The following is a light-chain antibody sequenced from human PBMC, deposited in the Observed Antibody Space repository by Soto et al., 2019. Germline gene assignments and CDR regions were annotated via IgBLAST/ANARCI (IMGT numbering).Light chain of an antibody. J-gene: IGLJ3*02. V-gene: IGLV2-14*01. Sequence: QSALTQPASVSGSPGQSITISCTGTSGDVGGYNFVSWYQQHPGKPPKLIIYAVNNRPSGVSDRFSASKSGNTASLTISGLQAEDEADYYCSSYTVSTTLVLFGGGTKLTVL. CDR3: SSYTVSTTLVL. CDR1: SGDVGGYNF. CDR2: AVN.